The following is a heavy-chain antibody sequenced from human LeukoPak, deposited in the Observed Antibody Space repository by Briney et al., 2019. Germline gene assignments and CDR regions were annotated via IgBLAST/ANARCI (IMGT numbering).Heavy chain of an antibody. CDR3: ARANYYDTSGYSRGAFDI. Sequence: SETLSLTCAVYGGSFSGYYWSWIRQPPGKGLEWIGSIFHSGSTYYNPSLKSRVTISVDTSKNQFSLKLSSVTAADTAIYYCARANYYDTSGYSRGAFDIWGQGTMVTVSS. J-gene: IGHJ3*02. CDR1: GGSFSGYY. D-gene: IGHD3-22*01. CDR2: IFHSGST. V-gene: IGHV4-34*12.